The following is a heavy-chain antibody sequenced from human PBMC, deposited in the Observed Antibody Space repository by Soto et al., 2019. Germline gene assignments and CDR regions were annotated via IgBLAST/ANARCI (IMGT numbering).Heavy chain of an antibody. J-gene: IGHJ2*01. CDR1: GYTITRHW. CDR2: INPSGDFT. D-gene: IGHD3-22*01. Sequence: QVQLVQSGAEVKKPGASVKVSCKASGYTITRHWMHWVRQAPGQGLEWMAVINPSGDFTIYAQKLQGRVTVTRDTYTSTVYMELSSLRSQDTAVYYCARDNSYDSGGAKGWYVDLWGRGNLVTVSS. CDR3: ARDNSYDSGGAKGWYVDL. V-gene: IGHV1-46*04.